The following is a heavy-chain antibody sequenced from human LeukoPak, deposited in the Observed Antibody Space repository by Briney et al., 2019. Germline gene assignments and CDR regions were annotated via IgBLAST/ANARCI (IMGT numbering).Heavy chain of an antibody. CDR1: GFTFSDYY. CDR2: ITSRGSTI. Sequence: PGGSLRLSCAASGFTFSDYYMSWIRQAPGKGLEWISYITSRGSTIYYADSVKGRFTISRDNAKKSLYLQMNSLRAEDTAVYYCASVSGGSVSYYFDYWGQGTLVTVSS. CDR3: ASVSGGSVSYYFDY. D-gene: IGHD3-16*01. V-gene: IGHV3-11*04. J-gene: IGHJ4*02.